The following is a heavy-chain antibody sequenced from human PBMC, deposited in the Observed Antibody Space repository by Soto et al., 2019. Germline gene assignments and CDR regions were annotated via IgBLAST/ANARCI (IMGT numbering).Heavy chain of an antibody. Sequence: SETLSRTCAVYGWSFIGYYWSWIRQPPGKGLEWIGELNHSGSTNYNPSLKSRVTISVDTSKNQFSLKLSSVTAADTAVYYCARGKRPLAAAALDYWGQGTLVTVSS. D-gene: IGHD6-13*01. CDR3: ARGKRPLAAAALDY. CDR1: GWSFIGYY. V-gene: IGHV4-34*01. J-gene: IGHJ4*02. CDR2: LNHSGST.